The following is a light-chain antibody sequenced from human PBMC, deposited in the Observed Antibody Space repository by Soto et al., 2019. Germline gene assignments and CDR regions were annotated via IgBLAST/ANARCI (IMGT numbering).Light chain of an antibody. CDR1: QGISNY. CDR3: QKYNSAPWT. CDR2: AAS. Sequence: DIQMTQSPSSLSASVGDRVTITCRASQGISNYLAWYQQKPGKVPKLLIYAASTLQAGVPSRFSGSGSGTDCTRTISSLQPEDVATYYCQKYNSAPWTCGQGTKVEIK. V-gene: IGKV1-27*01. J-gene: IGKJ1*01.